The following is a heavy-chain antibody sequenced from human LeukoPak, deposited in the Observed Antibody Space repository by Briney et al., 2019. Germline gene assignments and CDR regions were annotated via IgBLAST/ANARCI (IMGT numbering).Heavy chain of an antibody. J-gene: IGHJ4*02. V-gene: IGHV1-46*01. CDR3: ARDPGGNYFGPGTYFAY. D-gene: IGHD3-10*01. CDR2: IDGETGNT. Sequence: ASVKVSCKASGFTFTHYYIHWVRQARGQGLEWMGRIDGETGNTRYAQNFQGGVTMTRDTSTSTVYMELSSLRFEDTADYYCARDPGGNYFGPGTYFAYWGQGTLLTVSS. CDR1: GFTFTHYY.